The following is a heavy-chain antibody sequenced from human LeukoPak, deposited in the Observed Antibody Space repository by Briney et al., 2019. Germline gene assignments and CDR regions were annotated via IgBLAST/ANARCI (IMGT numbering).Heavy chain of an antibody. CDR3: ARAKNYDILTPLFDP. Sequence: SVKVSCKASGGTFSSYAISWVRPAPGQGLEWMGGIIPIFGTANYAQKFQGRVTITADESTSTAYMELSSLRSEDTAVYYCARAKNYDILTPLFDPWGQGTLVTVSS. D-gene: IGHD3-9*01. CDR1: GGTFSSYA. CDR2: IIPIFGTA. J-gene: IGHJ5*02. V-gene: IGHV1-69*13.